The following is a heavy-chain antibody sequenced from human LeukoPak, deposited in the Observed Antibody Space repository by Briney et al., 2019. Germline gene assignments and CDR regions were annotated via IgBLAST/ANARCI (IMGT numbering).Heavy chain of an antibody. CDR2: IKSKTDGGTT. J-gene: IGHJ4*02. V-gene: IGHV3-15*01. CDR1: GFTFSSYA. CDR3: TADLHKVGARYFDY. Sequence: GGSLRLSCAASGFTFSSYAMSWVRQAPGKGLEWVGRIKSKTDGGTTDYAAPVKGRFTISRDDSKNTLYLQMNSLKTEDTAVYYCTADLHKVGARYFDYWGQGTLVTVSS. D-gene: IGHD1-26*01.